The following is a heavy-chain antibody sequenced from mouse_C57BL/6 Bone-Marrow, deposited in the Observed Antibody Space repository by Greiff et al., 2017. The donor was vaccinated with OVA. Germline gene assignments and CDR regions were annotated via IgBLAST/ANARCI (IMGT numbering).Heavy chain of an antibody. CDR1: GYTFTSYW. CDR3: AREGYYGPRDY. D-gene: IGHD1-1*01. J-gene: IGHJ4*01. CDR2: IDPSDSST. V-gene: IGHV1-59*01. Sequence: QVQLQQPGAELVRPGTSVKLSCKASGYTFTSYWMHWVKQRPGQGLEWIGVIDPSDSSTNYNQKFKGKATLTVDTSSSTAYMQLSSRTSEDSAVYYCAREGYYGPRDYWGQGTSVTVSS.